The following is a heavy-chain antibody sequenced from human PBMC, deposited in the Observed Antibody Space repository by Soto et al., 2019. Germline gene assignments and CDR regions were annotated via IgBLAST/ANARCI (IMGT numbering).Heavy chain of an antibody. D-gene: IGHD6-6*01. CDR1: GYSISSGYY. V-gene: IGHV4-38-2*01. Sequence: SETLSLTCGVSGYSISSGYYWGWIRQPPGKGLEWIGSIYHRGSIYYNPSLKSRVTISVDTSKNQFSLKLSSVIAADTAVYYCAKISYSSSERDHWGQGTLVTVS. CDR2: IYHRGSI. CDR3: AKISYSSSERDH. J-gene: IGHJ4*02.